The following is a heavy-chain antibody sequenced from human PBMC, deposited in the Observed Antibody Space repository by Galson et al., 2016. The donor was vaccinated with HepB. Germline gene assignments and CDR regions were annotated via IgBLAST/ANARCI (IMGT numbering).Heavy chain of an antibody. J-gene: IGHJ4*02. V-gene: IGHV3-48*01. D-gene: IGHD6-6*01. CDR1: QFSFSDYS. CDR2: ISSSSLNI. Sequence: SLRLSCAASQFSFSDYSMNWVRQAPGKGLQWVAYISSSSLNIYYTASVKGRFTISRDNAKNSLYLQMDSLRVEDTAVYYCARDGVYSSSWNLDHWGQGTLVTVSS. CDR3: ARDGVYSSSWNLDH.